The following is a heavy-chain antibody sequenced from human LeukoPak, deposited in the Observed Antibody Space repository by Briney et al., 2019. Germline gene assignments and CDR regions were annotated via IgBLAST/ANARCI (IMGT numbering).Heavy chain of an antibody. V-gene: IGHV3-11*01. Sequence: PGGSLRLSCAASGFTFSDYYMSWIRQAPGKGLEWVSYISRSVSTIYYADSVQGRFTISRDNAKNSLYLQMSSLRAEDTAVYYCARTTLSITPDAFDIWGQGTMATVPS. CDR3: ARTTLSITPDAFDI. CDR2: ISRSVSTI. J-gene: IGHJ3*02. D-gene: IGHD3-10*01. CDR1: GFTFSDYY.